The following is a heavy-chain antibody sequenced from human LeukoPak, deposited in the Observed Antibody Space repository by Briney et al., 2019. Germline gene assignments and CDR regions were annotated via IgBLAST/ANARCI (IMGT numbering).Heavy chain of an antibody. J-gene: IGHJ6*03. D-gene: IGHD3-10*01. Sequence: GGSLRLSCAASGFTFSNAWMSWVRQAPGKGLEWVGRIKSKTDGGTTDYAAPVKGRFTISRDDSKNTLYLQMNSLKTEDTAVYYCTTAPPGGYYYYYYMDVWGKGTTVTVSS. CDR3: TTAPPGGYYYYYYMDV. CDR2: IKSKTDGGTT. CDR1: GFTFSNAW. V-gene: IGHV3-15*01.